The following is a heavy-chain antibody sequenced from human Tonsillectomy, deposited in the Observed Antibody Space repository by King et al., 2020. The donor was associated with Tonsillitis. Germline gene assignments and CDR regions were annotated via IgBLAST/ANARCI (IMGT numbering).Heavy chain of an antibody. V-gene: IGHV3-23*04. CDR2: ISGSGDIT. D-gene: IGHD3-10*01. Sequence: VQLVESGGGLVQPGGSLRLSCAASGFTFSSYAMSWVRQAPGKGLEWVSAISGSGDITYYADSVKGRFTISRDNSKNTLYLQMNSLRAEDTAVYYCAKDFTMVRGVPSYCFDHWGQGTLVTVSS. J-gene: IGHJ4*02. CDR1: GFTFSSYA. CDR3: AKDFTMVRGVPSYCFDH.